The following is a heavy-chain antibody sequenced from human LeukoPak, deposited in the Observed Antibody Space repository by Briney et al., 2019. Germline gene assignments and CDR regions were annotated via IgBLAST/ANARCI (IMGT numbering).Heavy chain of an antibody. J-gene: IGHJ4*02. CDR2: IYYSGST. V-gene: IGHV4-59*08. CDR1: GGSISSYY. D-gene: IGHD5-24*01. Sequence: SETLSLTCTVSGGSISSYYWSWIRQPPGKGLEWIGYIYYSGSTNYNPSLKSRVTISVDTSKNQFSLKLSSATAADTAVYYCARHSPKMATTDYWGQGTLVTVSS. CDR3: ARHSPKMATTDY.